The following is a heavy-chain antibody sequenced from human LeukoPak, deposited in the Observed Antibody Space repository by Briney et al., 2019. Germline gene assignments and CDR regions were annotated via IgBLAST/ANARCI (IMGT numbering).Heavy chain of an antibody. CDR2: IYYSGST. V-gene: IGHV4-59*08. CDR1: GGSISSYY. CDR3: ARGPYCSSTSCYYNWFDP. Sequence: PSETLSLTCTVSGGSISSYYWSWIRQPPGKGLEWIGYIYYSGSTNYNPSLKSRVTISVDTSKNQFSLKLSSVTAADTAVYYCARGPYCSSTSCYYNWFDPWGQGTLVTVSS. D-gene: IGHD2-2*01. J-gene: IGHJ5*02.